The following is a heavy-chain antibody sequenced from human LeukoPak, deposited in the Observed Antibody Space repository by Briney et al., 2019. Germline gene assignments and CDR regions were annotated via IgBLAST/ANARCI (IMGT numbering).Heavy chain of an antibody. Sequence: GGALRLSGAAFGFTVISNYMSGARQAPGKGLEGDPVIYSGCSTSCADSVKGRFTISRDNSKNTLYLQMNSLRAEDTAVYYCARVRVTGATTVDYWGQGTLVTVSS. V-gene: IGHV3-53*01. D-gene: IGHD1-26*01. J-gene: IGHJ4*02. CDR1: GFTVISNY. CDR2: IYSGCST. CDR3: ARVRVTGATTVDY.